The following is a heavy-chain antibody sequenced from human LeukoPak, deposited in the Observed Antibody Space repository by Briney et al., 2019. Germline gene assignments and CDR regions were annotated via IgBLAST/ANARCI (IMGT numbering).Heavy chain of an antibody. CDR3: ARGRLPYDHDSSGQTYYFDY. D-gene: IGHD3-22*01. CDR2: INHSGST. CDR1: GGSISCGDYY. J-gene: IGHJ4*02. Sequence: SETLSLTCTVSGGSISCGDYYWSWIRQPPGKGLEWIGEINHSGSTNYNPSLKSRVTISVDTSKNQFSLKLSSVTAADTAVYYCARGRLPYDHDSSGQTYYFDYWGQGTLVTVSS. V-gene: IGHV4-34*01.